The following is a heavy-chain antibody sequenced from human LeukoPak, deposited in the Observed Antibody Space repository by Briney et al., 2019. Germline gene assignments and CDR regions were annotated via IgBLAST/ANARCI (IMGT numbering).Heavy chain of an antibody. CDR2: INSDGSST. CDR3: ARDYGMAGSTNAFDI. D-gene: IGHD5-24*01. J-gene: IGHJ3*02. CDR1: GFTFSSFW. Sequence: PGGSLRLSCAASGFTFSSFWMHWVRQAPGKGLVWVSRINSDGSSTSYADSVKGRFTISRDNAKNTLYLQMNSLRVEDTAVYYCARDYGMAGSTNAFDIWGQGTVVTVSS. V-gene: IGHV3-74*01.